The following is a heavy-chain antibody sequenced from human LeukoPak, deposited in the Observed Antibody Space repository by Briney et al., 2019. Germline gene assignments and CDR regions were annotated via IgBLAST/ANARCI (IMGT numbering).Heavy chain of an antibody. Sequence: GWSLRLSCAASGFTFINYWLHWVRQAPGKGLVWVSRINGVGTTISYADSVKGRFTISRDNAKNTLYLQMNSLRAEDTAVYYCAKEAAGADFDYWGQGTLVTVSP. CDR1: GFTFINYW. D-gene: IGHD6-13*01. J-gene: IGHJ4*02. CDR3: AKEAAGADFDY. V-gene: IGHV3-74*01. CDR2: INGVGTTI.